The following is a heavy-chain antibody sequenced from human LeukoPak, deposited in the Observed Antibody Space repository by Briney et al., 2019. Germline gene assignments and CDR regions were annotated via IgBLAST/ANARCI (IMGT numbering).Heavy chain of an antibody. CDR1: GFIFKNFA. CDR2: ISDSGDTT. Sequence: PGGSLRLSCAASGFIFKNFAMSWVRQAPGKGLEFVSSISDSGDTTHYADSVRGRFTISRGNSRNTIYMEMNGLKVEDTATYYCTKDDVAMVRGVIINWGQGTLVTVSS. CDR3: TKDDVAMVRGVIIN. J-gene: IGHJ4*02. V-gene: IGHV3-23*01. D-gene: IGHD3-10*01.